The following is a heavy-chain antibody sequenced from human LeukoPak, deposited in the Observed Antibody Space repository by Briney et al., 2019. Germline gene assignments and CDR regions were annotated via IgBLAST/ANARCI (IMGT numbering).Heavy chain of an antibody. CDR3: ARDAPRSYCSGGSCYHGAPNYYYMDV. CDR1: GGSISSSSYY. V-gene: IGHV4-61*01. Sequence: SGTLSLTCTVSGGSISSSSYYWSWLRQPPGKGLEWIGYIYYSGSTNYNPSLKSRVTISVDTSKNQFSLKLSSVTAADTAVYYCARDAPRSYCSGGSCYHGAPNYYYMDVWGKGTTVTISS. J-gene: IGHJ6*03. CDR2: IYYSGST. D-gene: IGHD2-15*01.